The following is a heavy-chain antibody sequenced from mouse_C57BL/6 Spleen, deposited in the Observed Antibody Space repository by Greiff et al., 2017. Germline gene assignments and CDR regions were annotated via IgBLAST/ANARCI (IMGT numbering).Heavy chain of an antibody. V-gene: IGHV5-16*01. CDR2: INYDGSST. D-gene: IGHD4-1*01. J-gene: IGHJ4*01. CDR1: GFTFSDYY. CDR3: ARGTGLYAMDY. Sequence: EVKLVESEGGLVQPGSSMKLSCTASGFTFSDYYMAWVRQVPEKGLEWVANINYDGSSTYYLDSLKSRFIISRDNAKNILYLQMSSLKSEDTATYYCARGTGLYAMDYWGQGTSVTVSS.